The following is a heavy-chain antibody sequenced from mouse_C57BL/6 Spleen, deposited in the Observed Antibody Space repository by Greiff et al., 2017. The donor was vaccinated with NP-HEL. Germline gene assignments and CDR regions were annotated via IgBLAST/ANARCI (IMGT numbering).Heavy chain of an antibody. J-gene: IGHJ1*03. CDR1: GFTFSSYA. CDR2: ISDGGSYT. D-gene: IGHD2-2*01. Sequence: EVQRVESGGGLVKPGGSLKLSCAASGFTFSSYAMSWVRQTPEKRLEWVATISDGGSYTYYPDNVKGRFTLSRENAKNNLYLQMSHLKSEDTAMYYCARGGYDGWYFDVWGTGTTVTVSS. V-gene: IGHV5-4*01. CDR3: ARGGYDGWYFDV.